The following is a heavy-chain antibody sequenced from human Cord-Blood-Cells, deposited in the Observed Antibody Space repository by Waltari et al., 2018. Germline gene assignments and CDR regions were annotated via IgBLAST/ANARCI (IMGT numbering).Heavy chain of an antibody. CDR3: ARDRERVGIDY. V-gene: IGHV4-31*03. D-gene: IGHD1-26*01. CDR1: GGSISSGVYY. J-gene: IGHJ4*02. CDR2: IYNSGRT. Sequence: QVQLQESGPGLVKPSQTLAPPCTVHGGSISSGVYYRSWIRQHPGNGLEWIGYIYNSGRTYYNPSLKSRVTISVDTSKNQFSLKLSSVTAADTAVYYCARDRERVGIDYWGQGTLVTVSS.